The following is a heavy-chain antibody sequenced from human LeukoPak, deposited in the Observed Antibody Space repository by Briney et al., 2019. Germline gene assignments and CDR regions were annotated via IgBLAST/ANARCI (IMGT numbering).Heavy chain of an antibody. CDR3: ARDPNYYDSI. V-gene: IGHV3-21*01. Sequence: GGSLRLSCAASRFTSSAYSMNRGRQAPGKGLEWVSSISSRSSYKYYADSVKGRFTISRDNAKNSLYLQMNSLRAEDSAVYYCARDPNYYDSIWGQGTLVTVSS. CDR2: ISSRSSYK. D-gene: IGHD3-22*01. J-gene: IGHJ4*02. CDR1: RFTSSAYS.